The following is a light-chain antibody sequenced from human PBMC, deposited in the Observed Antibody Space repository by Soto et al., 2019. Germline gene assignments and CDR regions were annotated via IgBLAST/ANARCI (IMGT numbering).Light chain of an antibody. V-gene: IGKV3-20*01. J-gene: IGKJ1*01. CDR3: QEYVSSRT. Sequence: EIVLTQSPGTLSLSPGERATIYCRASQSVSSSFLAWSQQKVGQAPRFLFFVASSMAIGFPDSFIGIGFGTDFSFTFSRLEPDDFAVYYCQEYVSSRTFGQGTKVDIK. CDR1: QSVSSSF. CDR2: VAS.